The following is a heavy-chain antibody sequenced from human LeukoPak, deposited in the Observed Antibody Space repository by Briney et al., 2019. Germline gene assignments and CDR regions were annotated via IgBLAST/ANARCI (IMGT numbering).Heavy chain of an antibody. CDR3: ARHRGRDTNDY. D-gene: IGHD5-18*01. J-gene: IGHJ4*02. CDR1: GGSIRSSSYY. CDR2: IYYSGST. V-gene: IGHV4-39*01. Sequence: SETLSLTCTVSGGSIRSSSYYWGWIRQPPGKGLEWIGSIYYSGSTYYNPSLKSRVAISVDTSKNQFSLKLSSVTAADTAVYYCARHRGRDTNDYWGQGTLVTVSS.